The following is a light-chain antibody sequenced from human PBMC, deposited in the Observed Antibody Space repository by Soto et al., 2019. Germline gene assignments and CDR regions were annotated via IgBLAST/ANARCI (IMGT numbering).Light chain of an antibody. CDR1: QSVSSIY. CDR2: RAS. Sequence: EIVLTQSPGTLSLSPGERATLSCRASQSVSSIYLAWYQQKPGQAPRPPIYRASSMANGIPDRFSGSGSGTDFTLTISRLEREDFVVYYCYQYGGSPPYTFGQGTKLEIK. J-gene: IGKJ2*01. CDR3: YQYGGSPPYT. V-gene: IGKV3-20*01.